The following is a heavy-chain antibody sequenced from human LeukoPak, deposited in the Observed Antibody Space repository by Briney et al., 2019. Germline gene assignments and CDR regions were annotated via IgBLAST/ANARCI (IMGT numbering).Heavy chain of an antibody. CDR2: INHSGST. D-gene: IGHD2-15*01. V-gene: IGHV4-34*01. Sequence: SETLSLTCAVYGGSFSGYYWSWIRQPPGKGLEWIGEINHSGSTNYNPSLKSRVTISVDTSKNQFSLKLSSVTAADTAVYYCARGHVVAATLWFDPWGQGTLVTVS. J-gene: IGHJ5*02. CDR3: ARGHVVAATLWFDP. CDR1: GGSFSGYY.